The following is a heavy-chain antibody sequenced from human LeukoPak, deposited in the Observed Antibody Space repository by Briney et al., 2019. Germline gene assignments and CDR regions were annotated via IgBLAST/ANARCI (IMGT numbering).Heavy chain of an antibody. D-gene: IGHD6-19*01. CDR1: GFIFSGKY. CDR3: ARDRSSGWRFDY. J-gene: IGHJ4*02. CDR2: ISSSSSYI. V-gene: IGHV3-21*01. Sequence: PGGSLRLSCAASGFIFSGKYMSWVRQAPGKGLEWVSSISSSSSYIYYADSVKGRFTISRDNAKNSLYLQMNSLRAEDTAVYYCARDRSSGWRFDYWGQGTLVTVSS.